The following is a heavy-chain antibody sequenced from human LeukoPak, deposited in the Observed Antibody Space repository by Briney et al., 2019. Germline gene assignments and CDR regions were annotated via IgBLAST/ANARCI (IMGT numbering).Heavy chain of an antibody. V-gene: IGHV3-23*01. J-gene: IGHJ2*01. D-gene: IGHD5-12*01. CDR1: GFTFSSYA. CDR3: AKPDDYGRRLRYWYFDL. Sequence: HAGGSLRLSCAASGFTFSSYAMSWVRQAPGKGLEWVSAISGSGGSTYYADSVKGRFTISRDNSKNTLYLQMNSLRAEDTAVYYCAKPDDYGRRLRYWYFDLWGRGTLVTVSS. CDR2: ISGSGGST.